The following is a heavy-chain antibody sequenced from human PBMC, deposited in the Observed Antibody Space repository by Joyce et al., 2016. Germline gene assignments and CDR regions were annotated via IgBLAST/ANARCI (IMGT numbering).Heavy chain of an antibody. V-gene: IGHV1-18*01. CDR3: VRDIAYSTTFFYYDY. D-gene: IGHD6-13*01. CDR1: GYTFTSYG. Sequence: QVQLVQSGAEVKKPGASVKVSCKTSGYTFTSYGISWGRQAPGQVLEWMGWINAHKGNTKYAPRFQGRVTMTTDTSTSTAYMELRSLRSDDTAVYYCVRDIAYSTTFFYYDYWGQGTLVTVSS. J-gene: IGHJ4*02. CDR2: INAHKGNT.